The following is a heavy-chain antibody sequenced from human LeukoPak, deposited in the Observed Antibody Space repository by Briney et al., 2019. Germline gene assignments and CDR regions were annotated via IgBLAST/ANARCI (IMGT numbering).Heavy chain of an antibody. CDR1: GFTFSSYA. J-gene: IGHJ5*02. CDR3: AKDPRSAVVMPDWFDP. CDR2: ISRDGGST. Sequence: GGSLRLSCAASGFTFSSYAMSWVRQAPGKGLEWVSAISRDGGSTYYADSVKGRFTISRDNSKNTLYLQMNSLRAEDTAVYYCAKDPRSAVVMPDWFDPWGQGTLVTVSS. D-gene: IGHD2-21*01. V-gene: IGHV3-23*01.